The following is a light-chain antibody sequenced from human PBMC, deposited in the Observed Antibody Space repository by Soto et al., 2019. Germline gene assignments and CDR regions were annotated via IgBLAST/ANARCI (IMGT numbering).Light chain of an antibody. Sequence: SVLTQPASVSGSPGQSITICCSGSSSDIGAYNHVAWFQQFPGKTPKLVIYRVSDRPSGVSYRFSGSKSGNTASLTISGLQADDEADYYCISYTVSRSYVFGTGTKVTV. CDR2: RVS. V-gene: IGLV2-14*01. CDR3: ISYTVSRSYV. CDR1: SSDIGAYNH. J-gene: IGLJ1*01.